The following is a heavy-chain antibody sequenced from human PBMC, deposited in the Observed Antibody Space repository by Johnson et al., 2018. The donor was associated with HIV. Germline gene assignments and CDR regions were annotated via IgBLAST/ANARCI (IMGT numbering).Heavy chain of an antibody. CDR2: INWNGGST. CDR1: GFTFDDYG. J-gene: IGHJ3*02. CDR3: ARGVRYWSGGSCYNDAFDI. V-gene: IGHV3-20*04. Sequence: VQLVESGGGVVRPGGSLRLSCAASGFTFDDYGMSWVRQAPGKGLEWVSGINWNGGSTGYADSVKGRFTISRDNAKSSLYLQVNSLRAEDTALYYCARGVRYWSGGSCYNDAFDIWGQGTMVTVSS. D-gene: IGHD2-15*01.